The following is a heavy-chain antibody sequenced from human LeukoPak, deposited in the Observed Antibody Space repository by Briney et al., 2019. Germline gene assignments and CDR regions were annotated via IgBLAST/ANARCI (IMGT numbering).Heavy chain of an antibody. V-gene: IGHV4-39*07. J-gene: IGHJ4*02. CDR2: IYYSGST. CDR1: GGSISSSSYY. Sequence: PSETLSLTCTVSGGSISSSSYYWGWIRQPPGKGLEWIGSIYYSGSTYYNPSLKSRVTISVDTSKNQFSLKLSSVTAADTAVYYCARESYHDLYYFDYWGQGTLVTVSS. CDR3: ARESYHDLYYFDY. D-gene: IGHD3-22*01.